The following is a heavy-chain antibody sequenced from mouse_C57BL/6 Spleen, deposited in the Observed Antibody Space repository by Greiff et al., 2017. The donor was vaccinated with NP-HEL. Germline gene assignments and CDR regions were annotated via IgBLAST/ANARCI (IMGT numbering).Heavy chain of an antibody. CDR2: IHPNSGST. V-gene: IGHV1-64*01. Sequence: VQLQQPGAELVKPGASVKLSCKASGYTFTSYWMHWVRQRPGQGLEWIGMIHPNSGSTNYNEKFKSKATLTVDNSSSTAYMQISSLTSEDSAVYYCARWGMDYWGQGTSVTVSS. J-gene: IGHJ4*01. CDR3: ARWGMDY. CDR1: GYTFTSYW.